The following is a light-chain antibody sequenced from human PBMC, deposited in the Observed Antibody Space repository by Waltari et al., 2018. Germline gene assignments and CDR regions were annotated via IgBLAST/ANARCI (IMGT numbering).Light chain of an antibody. CDR3: QQYKSWPPLT. V-gene: IGKV3-15*01. Sequence: DIVLTQSPVTLSVSPGERATLSCRASQSVDSDLAWYQQKPGQPHRLLMYDASTRATDIPARFSGSGSGTEFTLTISSLQSDDFAVYYCQQYKSWPPLTFGGGTRVEIK. CDR2: DAS. J-gene: IGKJ4*01. CDR1: QSVDSD.